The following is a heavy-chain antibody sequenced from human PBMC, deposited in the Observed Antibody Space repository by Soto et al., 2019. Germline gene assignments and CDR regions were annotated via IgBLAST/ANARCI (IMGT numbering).Heavy chain of an antibody. CDR2: IYSGGST. D-gene: IGHD3-9*01. J-gene: IGHJ3*02. CDR1: GFTVSSNY. Sequence: PGGSLRLSCAASGFTVSSNYMSWVRQAPGKGLEWVSVIYSGGSTYYADSVKGRFTISRDNSKNTLYLQMNSLRAEDTAVYYCARVSDVLRYFDGQTGAGAFDIWGQGTMVTVSS. V-gene: IGHV3-53*01. CDR3: ARVSDVLRYFDGQTGAGAFDI.